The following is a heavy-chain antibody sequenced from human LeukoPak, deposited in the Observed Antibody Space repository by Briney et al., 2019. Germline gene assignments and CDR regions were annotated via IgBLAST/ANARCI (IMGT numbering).Heavy chain of an antibody. J-gene: IGHJ4*02. V-gene: IGHV3-74*01. D-gene: IGHD1-26*01. CDR2: IDRDGTIT. Sequence: PGGSLRLSCAASGFTFRYYWMHWVRQAPGKGLVWVSRIDRDGTITYYADSVKGRFTISRDTAKNTLYLQMNSLRAEDTAVYYCAREHRDVGATVDNWGQGTLVTVSS. CDR3: AREHRDVGATVDN. CDR1: GFTFRYYW.